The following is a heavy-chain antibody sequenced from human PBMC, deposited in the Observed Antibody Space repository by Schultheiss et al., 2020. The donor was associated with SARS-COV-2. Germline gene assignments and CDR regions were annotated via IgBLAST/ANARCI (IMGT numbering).Heavy chain of an antibody. CDR3: AKVRAQGRGYYYYGMDV. D-gene: IGHD3-10*01. V-gene: IGHV3-9*01. CDR2: ISWNSGSI. CDR1: GFTFDDYA. J-gene: IGHJ6*02. Sequence: LRLSCAASGFTFDDYAMHWVRQAPGKGLEWVSGISWNSGSIGYADSVKGRFTISRDNAKNSLYLQMNSLRAEDTAVYYCAKVRAQGRGYYYYGMDVWGQGTTVTVSS.